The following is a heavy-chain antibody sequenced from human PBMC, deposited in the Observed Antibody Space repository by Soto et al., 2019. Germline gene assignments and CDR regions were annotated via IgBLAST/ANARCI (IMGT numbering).Heavy chain of an antibody. CDR1: GGSISSYY. J-gene: IGHJ4*02. CDR3: ARSGGGYDFDY. CDR2: IYYSGST. V-gene: IGHV4-59*01. Sequence: SETLSLTCTVSGGSISSYYWSWIRQPPGKGLEWIGYIYYSGSTNYNPSLKSRVTISLDTSKDQFSLKLSSVTAADTAVYYCARSGGGYDFDYWGQGTLVTVSS. D-gene: IGHD5-12*01.